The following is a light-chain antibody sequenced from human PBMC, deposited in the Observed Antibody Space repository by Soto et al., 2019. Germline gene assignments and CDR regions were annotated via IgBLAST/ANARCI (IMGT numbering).Light chain of an antibody. V-gene: IGKV3-20*01. Sequence: ETVLTQSPGTLSLSPGQRATLSCRSSQSVSSGNLAWYQQKPGQAPRLLIYGTSNRATGIPDRFTGSGSGTEFTLTIIRLGREDFAVYYCQQYGTSPKTFGQGTKVDIK. CDR2: GTS. J-gene: IGKJ1*01. CDR1: QSVSSGN. CDR3: QQYGTSPKT.